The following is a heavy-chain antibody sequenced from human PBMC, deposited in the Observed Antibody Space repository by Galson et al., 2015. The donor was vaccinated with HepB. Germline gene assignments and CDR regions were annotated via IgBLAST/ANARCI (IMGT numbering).Heavy chain of an antibody. CDR1: GFIFSSYS. J-gene: IGHJ4*02. Sequence: SLRLSCAASGFIFSSYSMNWVRQAPGKGLEWVSSISSRGGNYIYYADSVKGRFTISRDNAKNLLYLQMNSLRVEDTAVYYCTRDLANSGSDWGQGPLVTVSS. V-gene: IGHV3-21*01. CDR3: TRDLANSGSD. CDR2: ISSRGGNYI. D-gene: IGHD1-26*01.